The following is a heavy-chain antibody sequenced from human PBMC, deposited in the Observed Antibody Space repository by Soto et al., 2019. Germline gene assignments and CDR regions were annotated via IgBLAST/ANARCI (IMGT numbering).Heavy chain of an antibody. CDR3: AKDRWGLYGVNSAGRI. D-gene: IGHD4-17*01. J-gene: IGHJ4*02. CDR2: ISGSGGST. Sequence: EVQLLESGGGLVQPGGSLRLSCAASGFTFSSYAMSWVRQAPGKGLEWVSAISGSGGSTYYADSVKGRFTISRDNSKNTLYLQMNSLRAEDTAVYYCAKDRWGLYGVNSAGRIGGQGTLVTVSS. V-gene: IGHV3-23*01. CDR1: GFTFSSYA.